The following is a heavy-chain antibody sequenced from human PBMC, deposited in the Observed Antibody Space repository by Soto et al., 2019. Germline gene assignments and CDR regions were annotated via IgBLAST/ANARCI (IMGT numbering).Heavy chain of an antibody. J-gene: IGHJ5*02. CDR1: RGTFSSYA. D-gene: IGHD2-15*01. CDR3: AVVVAAKRTNWFDP. V-gene: IGHV1-69*06. CDR2: ISPIFGTG. Sequence: SVQVSCKASRGTFSSYAIRWVRQAPGQGLEWMGGISPIFGTGNYAQKYQGRVTITADKSTSTAYMELSSLRSEDTAVYYCAVVVAAKRTNWFDPWGQGTLVTVSS.